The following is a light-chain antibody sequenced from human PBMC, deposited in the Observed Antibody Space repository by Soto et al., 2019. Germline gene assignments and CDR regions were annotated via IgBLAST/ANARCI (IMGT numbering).Light chain of an antibody. Sequence: EIVLTQSPGTLSLSPGERATLSCRASQSVTSSYLTWYQQKPGQAPRLLIYGASTRAAGIPDRFSGSGSGTDFTLEISRVETDDVGIYYCMQSTQLPPTFGQGTRLEIK. CDR2: GAS. CDR3: MQSTQLPPT. V-gene: IGKV3-20*01. CDR1: QSVTSSY. J-gene: IGKJ5*01.